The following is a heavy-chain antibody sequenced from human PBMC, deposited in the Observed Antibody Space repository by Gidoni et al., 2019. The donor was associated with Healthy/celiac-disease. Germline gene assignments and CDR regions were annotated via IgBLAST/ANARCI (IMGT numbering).Heavy chain of an antibody. V-gene: IGHV4-59*01. CDR3: AREREYYDILTGYHRYWYFDL. Sequence: QVQLQESGPGLVTPSATLSLTRPVSGGPISSYSWSWIRPPPGKGLEWIGYIYYSGSTNYNPSLKSRVTISVDTSKNQFSLKLSSVTAADTAVYYCAREREYYDILTGYHRYWYFDLWGRGTLVTVSS. CDR2: IYYSGST. CDR1: GGPISSYS. J-gene: IGHJ2*01. D-gene: IGHD3-9*01.